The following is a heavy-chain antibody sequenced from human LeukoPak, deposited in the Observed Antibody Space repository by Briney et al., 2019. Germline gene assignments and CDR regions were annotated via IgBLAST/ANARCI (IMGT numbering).Heavy chain of an antibody. CDR1: GFTFGDYA. V-gene: IGHV3-49*04. CDR2: IRSEAYGGTT. J-gene: IGHJ4*02. D-gene: IGHD3-16*01. CDR3: TPYGY. Sequence: QPGRSLRLSCTASGFTFGDYAMSWVRQAPGKGLEWVGFIRSEAYGGTTEYAASVKGRFTISRDDSKSIAYLQMNSLKTEDTAVYYCTPYGYWGQGTLVTVSS.